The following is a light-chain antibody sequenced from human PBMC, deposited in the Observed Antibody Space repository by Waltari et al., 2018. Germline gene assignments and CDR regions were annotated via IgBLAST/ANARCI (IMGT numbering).Light chain of an antibody. CDR1: QSISSW. J-gene: IGKJ1*01. Sequence: DLQMTQSPSTLSASVADRVTITCRASQSISSWLAWYPQKPGKAPKLLIYKASTLESGVPSRFSGSGSGTEFTLTISSLQPDDFATYYCQQYNSYSVTFGQGTKVEIK. CDR2: KAS. V-gene: IGKV1-5*03. CDR3: QQYNSYSVT.